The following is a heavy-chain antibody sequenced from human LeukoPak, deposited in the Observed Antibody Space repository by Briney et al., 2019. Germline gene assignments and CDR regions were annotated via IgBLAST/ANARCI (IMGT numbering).Heavy chain of an antibody. Sequence: SETLSLTCAVYGGSFSDYYWSWIRQPPGKGLEWIGEINHSGSTNYNPSLESRVTISVDASKNQFSLKLSSVTAADTAVYHCARVSPYYGSGSYYKLGYYMDVWGKGTTVTVSS. CDR3: ARVSPYYGSGSYYKLGYYMDV. CDR2: INHSGST. D-gene: IGHD3-10*01. J-gene: IGHJ6*03. V-gene: IGHV4-34*01. CDR1: GGSFSDYY.